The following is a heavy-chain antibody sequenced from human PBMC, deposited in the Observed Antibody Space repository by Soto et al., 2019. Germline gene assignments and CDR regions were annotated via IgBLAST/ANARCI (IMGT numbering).Heavy chain of an antibody. V-gene: IGHV4-39*01. Sequence: QLQLQESGPGLVKPSETLSLTCTVSGGSISSSNYYWDWIRQPPGKGLEWIGSIYYSGSTYYNPSLRSRVTISVDPPKTQFSLRLRSVTAADTAVYYCARREPATIFNYWGQGTLVTVSS. CDR1: GGSISSSNYY. CDR3: ARREPATIFNY. J-gene: IGHJ4*02. CDR2: IYYSGST.